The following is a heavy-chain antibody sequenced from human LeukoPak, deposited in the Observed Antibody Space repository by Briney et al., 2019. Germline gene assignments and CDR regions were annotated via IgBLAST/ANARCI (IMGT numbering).Heavy chain of an antibody. J-gene: IGHJ4*02. CDR1: GCTFTGYY. V-gene: IGHV1-2*02. D-gene: IGHD6-13*01. CDR2: INPNSGGT. Sequence: ASVKVSCKASGCTFTGYYMHWVRQAPGQGLEWMGWINPNSGGTNYAQKFQGRVTMTRDTSISTAYMELSRLRSDDTAVYYCARAYSSSWYFDYWGQGTLVTVSS. CDR3: ARAYSSSWYFDY.